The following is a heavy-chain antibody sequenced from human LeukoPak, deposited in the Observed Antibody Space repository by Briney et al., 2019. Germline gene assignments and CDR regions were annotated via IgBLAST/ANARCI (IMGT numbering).Heavy chain of an antibody. CDR2: INHSGST. J-gene: IGHJ2*01. D-gene: IGHD4-17*01. Sequence: SETLSLTCAVYGGSFSGYYWSWIRQPPGKGLEWIGEINHSGSTNYNPSLKSRVTISVDTSKNQFSLKLSSVTAADTAVYYCARDWAVTPRYFDLWGRGALVTVSS. V-gene: IGHV4-34*01. CDR3: ARDWAVTPRYFDL. CDR1: GGSFSGYY.